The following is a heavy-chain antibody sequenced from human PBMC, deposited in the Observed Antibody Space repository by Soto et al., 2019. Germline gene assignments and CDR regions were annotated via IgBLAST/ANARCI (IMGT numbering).Heavy chain of an antibody. Sequence: EVQLVESGGGLVQPGGSLRLSCAASGFSFSSHAMHWVRQAPGKGLEYVSAITRNGDSTTYASSVRGRFNVSRDNSKNALYLQMGSLRAEEMAVYYCVRGSEVWFGELWQWGQGTLVTVSS. D-gene: IGHD3-10*01. CDR1: GFSFSSHA. V-gene: IGHV3-64*01. J-gene: IGHJ4*02. CDR3: VRGSEVWFGELWQ. CDR2: ITRNGDST.